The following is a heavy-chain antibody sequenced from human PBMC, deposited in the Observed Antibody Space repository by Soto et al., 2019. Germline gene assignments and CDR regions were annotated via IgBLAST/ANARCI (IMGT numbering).Heavy chain of an antibody. CDR1: GFTVSSNY. V-gene: IGHV3-53*01. J-gene: IGHJ4*02. D-gene: IGHD3-22*01. Sequence: GSLRLSCAASGFTVSSNYMSWVRQAPGKGLEWVSVIYSGGSTYYADSVKGRFTISSDKSRYTVYLQMSSLRAEDTAVYYCAKGHYYDNFGNWVAHQAFAYWGQRTLV. CDR2: IYSGGST. CDR3: AKGHYYDNFGNWVAHQAFAY.